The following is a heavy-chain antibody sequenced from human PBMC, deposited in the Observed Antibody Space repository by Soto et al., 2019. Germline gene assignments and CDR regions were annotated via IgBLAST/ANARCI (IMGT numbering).Heavy chain of an antibody. J-gene: IGHJ4*02. CDR3: ARHPAWVAVAGPGMDY. Sequence: EVQLVQSGAEVKKPGESLRISCKGSGYSFTSYWISWVRQMPGKGLEWMGRIDPSDSYTNYSPSFQGHVTISAAKSISTAYLQWSSLKASDTAMYYCARHPAWVAVAGPGMDYWGQGTLVTVSS. CDR1: GYSFTSYW. V-gene: IGHV5-10-1*03. CDR2: IDPSDSYT. D-gene: IGHD6-19*01.